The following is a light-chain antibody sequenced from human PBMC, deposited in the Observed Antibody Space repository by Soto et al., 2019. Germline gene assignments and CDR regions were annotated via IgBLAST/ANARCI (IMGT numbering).Light chain of an antibody. Sequence: DIQLAQSPSSVSASVGDRVTITCRASQGIGSWLAWYQQKPGKAPKLLIYAASSLQSGVPSRFSVRGSVTDFTLTIRSLQPEAFASYHCQQANSFPPTFGGGTKVEIQ. CDR1: QGIGSW. CDR3: QQANSFPPT. J-gene: IGKJ4*01. CDR2: AAS. V-gene: IGKV1D-12*01.